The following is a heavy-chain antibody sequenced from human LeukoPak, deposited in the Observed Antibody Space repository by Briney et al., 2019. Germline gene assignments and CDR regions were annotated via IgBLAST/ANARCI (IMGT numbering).Heavy chain of an antibody. V-gene: IGHV5-51*01. CDR1: GYSFTNYW. Sequence: GESLQISFKGSGYSFTNYWIAWVRQMPGKGLECMGIIYPGDSDTRYSPSFHGQVTISADKSISTAYLQWSSLKASDTAMYYCTRLESGSYLSYWGQGTLVTVSS. CDR3: TRLESGSYLSY. CDR2: IYPGDSDT. D-gene: IGHD1-26*01. J-gene: IGHJ4*02.